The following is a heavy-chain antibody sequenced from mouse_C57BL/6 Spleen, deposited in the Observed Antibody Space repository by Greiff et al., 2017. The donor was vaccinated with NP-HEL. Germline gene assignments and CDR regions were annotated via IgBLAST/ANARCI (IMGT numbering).Heavy chain of an antibody. D-gene: IGHD1-1*01. Sequence: LVESGAELARPGASVKMSCKASGYTFTSYTMHWVKQRPGQGLEWIGYINPSSGYTKYNQKFKDKATLTADKSSSTAYMQLSSLTSEDSAVYYCARDYGSSDGYFDVWGTGTTVTVSS. J-gene: IGHJ1*03. V-gene: IGHV1-4*01. CDR1: GYTFTSYT. CDR2: INPSSGYT. CDR3: ARDYGSSDGYFDV.